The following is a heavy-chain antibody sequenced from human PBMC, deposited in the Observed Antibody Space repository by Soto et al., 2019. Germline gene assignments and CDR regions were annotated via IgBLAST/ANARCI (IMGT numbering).Heavy chain of an antibody. Sequence: SETLSLTCNVSRGSISSSSFYWGWIRQPPGKGLEWIASIYYSGSTYYNPSLKSRVTISVDTSKHQFSLRLTSVTAADTAVYYCARHFPGLEAPFDYWGQGTLVTVSS. CDR1: RGSISSSSFY. CDR3: ARHFPGLEAPFDY. CDR2: IYYSGST. V-gene: IGHV4-39*01. J-gene: IGHJ4*02.